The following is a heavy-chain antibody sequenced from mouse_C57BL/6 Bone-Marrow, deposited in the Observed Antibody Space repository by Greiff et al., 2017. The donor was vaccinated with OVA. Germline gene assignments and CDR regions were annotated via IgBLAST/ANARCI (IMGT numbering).Heavy chain of an antibody. J-gene: IGHJ1*03. V-gene: IGHV5-12*01. Sequence: EVKLVESGGGFVQPGGSLTLSCAASGFSFSDYYLYWVRQTPETRLEWVAYISTGGGSTYYPDTVQGRFTISRDNAKNNLYLQMNRLKSENTAMYYCASMCYSYGYRYFDVWGTGTTVTVSS. D-gene: IGHD2-12*01. CDR2: ISTGGGST. CDR1: GFSFSDYY. CDR3: ASMCYSYGYRYFDV.